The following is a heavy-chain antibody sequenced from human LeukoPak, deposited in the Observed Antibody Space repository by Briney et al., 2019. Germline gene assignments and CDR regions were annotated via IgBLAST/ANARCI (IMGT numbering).Heavy chain of an antibody. CDR2: MSHTGAT. Sequence: PSETLSLTCAVFGGSFSGYYWSWIRQSPEKGLEWIGEMSHTGATNYNPSLKSRVTVSVDTSKKQFSLNLRSVTAADTAVYYCARGLHYNILTGGMDVWGQGTTVTVSS. CDR3: ARGLHYNILTGGMDV. V-gene: IGHV4-34*01. D-gene: IGHD3-9*01. CDR1: GGSFSGYY. J-gene: IGHJ6*02.